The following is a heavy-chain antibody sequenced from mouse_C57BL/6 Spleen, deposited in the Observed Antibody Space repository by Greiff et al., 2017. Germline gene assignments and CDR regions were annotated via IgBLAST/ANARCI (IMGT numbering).Heavy chain of an antibody. V-gene: IGHV1-39*01. CDR2: TNPNYGTT. CDR1: GYSFTDYN. Sequence: VQLQQSGPELVKPGASVKISCKASGYSFTDYNMNWVKQSNGKSLEWIGVTNPNYGTTSYNQKFKGKATLTVDQSSSTAYMQLNSLTSEDSAVYDCARPESMGTTRAWFAYWGQGTLVTVSA. D-gene: IGHD2-14*01. CDR3: ARPESMGTTRAWFAY. J-gene: IGHJ3*01.